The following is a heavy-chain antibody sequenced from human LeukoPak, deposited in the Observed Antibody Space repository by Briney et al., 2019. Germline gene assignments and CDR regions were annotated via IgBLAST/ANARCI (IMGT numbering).Heavy chain of an antibody. D-gene: IGHD3-16*01. CDR1: GYTFTGYY. CDR2: INPNSGGT. V-gene: IGHV1-2*02. CDR3: ARAATRMMITFGGVHMVD. J-gene: IGHJ4*02. Sequence: ASVKVSCKASGYTFTGYYMHWVRQAPGQGLEWMGWINPNSGGTNYAQKFQGRVTMTRDTSISTAYMELSRLRSEDTAVYYCARAATRMMITFGGVHMVDWGQGTLVTVSS.